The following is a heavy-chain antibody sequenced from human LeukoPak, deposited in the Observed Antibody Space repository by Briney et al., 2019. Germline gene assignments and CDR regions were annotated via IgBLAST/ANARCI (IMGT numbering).Heavy chain of an antibody. CDR3: ARGGDIVVVPAAITHDY. J-gene: IGHJ4*02. CDR2: INPNSGGT. Sequence: ASVKVSCKASGCTFTGYYMHWVRQAPGQGLEWMGWINPNSGGTNYAQKFQGRVTMTRDTSISTAYMELSRLRSDDTAVYYCARGGDIVVVPAAITHDYWGQGTLVTVSS. D-gene: IGHD2-2*01. V-gene: IGHV1-2*02. CDR1: GCTFTGYY.